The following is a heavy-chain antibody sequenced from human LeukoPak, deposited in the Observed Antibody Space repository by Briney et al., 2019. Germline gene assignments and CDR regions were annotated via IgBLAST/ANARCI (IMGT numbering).Heavy chain of an antibody. D-gene: IGHD5-12*01. CDR2: IYYSGST. CDR3: ARGRGYSGYVYEY. V-gene: IGHV4-59*01. J-gene: IGHJ4*02. CDR1: GGSISSYY. Sequence: PSETLSLTCTVSGGSISSYYWSWIRQPPGKGLEWIGYIYYSGSTNYNPPLKSRVTISLDRSQSQFPLKLTSVTAADTAVYYCARGRGYSGYVYEYWGPGTLVTVSS.